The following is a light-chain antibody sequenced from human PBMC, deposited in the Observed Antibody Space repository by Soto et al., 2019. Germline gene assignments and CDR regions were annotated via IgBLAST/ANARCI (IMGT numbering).Light chain of an antibody. CDR2: DVS. V-gene: IGLV2-14*01. Sequence: QSALTQPASVSGSPGQSITISCTGTSSDVGGYNYVSWYQQHPGKAPKHMIYDVSNRPSGVSNRFSGSKSGNTASLTISGLQAEDEADYYCSSYTSSSTLCVFGTGTQLTVL. CDR1: SSDVGGYNY. CDR3: SSYTSSSTLCV. J-gene: IGLJ1*01.